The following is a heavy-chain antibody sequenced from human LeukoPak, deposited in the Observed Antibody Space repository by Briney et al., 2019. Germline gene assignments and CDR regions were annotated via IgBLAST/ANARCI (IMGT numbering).Heavy chain of an antibody. J-gene: IGHJ1*01. D-gene: IGHD3-10*01. V-gene: IGHV3-23*01. CDR2: ISGSGGST. CDR1: GFTFSSYA. Sequence: GGSLRLSCAASGFTFSSYAMSWVRQAPGKGLEWVSAISGSGGSTYYADSVKGRFTISRDNSKNTLYLQMNSLRAEDTAVYYCAKDRGVRGVIIYFQHWGQGTLVTVSS. CDR3: AKDRGVRGVIIYFQH.